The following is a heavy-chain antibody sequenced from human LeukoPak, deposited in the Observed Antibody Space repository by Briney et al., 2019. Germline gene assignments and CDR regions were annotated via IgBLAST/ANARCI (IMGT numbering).Heavy chain of an antibody. CDR3: ASEPYLDYGDPDAFDI. Sequence: GASVKVSCKVSGYTFTDYYMHWVQQAPGKGLEWMGLVDPEDGETIYAERFQGRVTITADTSTDTAYMELSSLRSEDTAVYYCASEPYLDYGDPDAFDIWGQGTMVTVSS. D-gene: IGHD4-17*01. CDR2: VDPEDGET. J-gene: IGHJ3*02. CDR1: GYTFTDYY. V-gene: IGHV1-69-2*01.